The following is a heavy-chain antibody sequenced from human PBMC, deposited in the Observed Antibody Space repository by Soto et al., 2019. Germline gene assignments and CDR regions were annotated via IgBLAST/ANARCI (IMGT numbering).Heavy chain of an antibody. Sequence: QVQLQESGPGLVKPSETLSLTCTVSGGSTSSYYWSWIRQPPGKGLEWVGYIYYSDNTNYNPSPKSRVTISLDTSKNQFSLKLSSVTAADTAVYYCARGHYGYYFDYWGQGTLVTVSS. CDR2: IYYSDNT. J-gene: IGHJ4*02. V-gene: IGHV4-59*01. CDR1: GGSTSSYY. CDR3: ARGHYGYYFDY. D-gene: IGHD3-10*01.